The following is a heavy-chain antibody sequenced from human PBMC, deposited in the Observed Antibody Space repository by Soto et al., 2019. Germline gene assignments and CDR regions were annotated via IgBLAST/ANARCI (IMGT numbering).Heavy chain of an antibody. CDR3: AIDLSYDILAGYYTRYY. D-gene: IGHD3-9*01. CDR2: ISYDGSNK. Sequence: GSLRLSCAASGFTFSSYGMHWVRQAPGKGLEWVAVISYDGSNKYYADSVKGRFTISRDNSKNTLYLQMNSLRAEDTAVYYCAIDLSYDILAGYYTRYYGGQGTLVNVSS. V-gene: IGHV3-30*03. CDR1: GFTFSSYG. J-gene: IGHJ4*02.